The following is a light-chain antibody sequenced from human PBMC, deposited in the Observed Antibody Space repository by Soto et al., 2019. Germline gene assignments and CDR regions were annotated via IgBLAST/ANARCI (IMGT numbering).Light chain of an antibody. CDR2: EVS. Sequence: ALTQPASVSGSPGQSITISCTGTSSDVGNYKYVSWYQQHPGKAPKLMIYEVSNRPSGVSNRFSGSKSGNTASLTISGPQAEDETDYYCFSYTSSGTYVFGTGTKVTVL. J-gene: IGLJ1*01. CDR1: SSDVGNYKY. CDR3: FSYTSSGTYV. V-gene: IGLV2-14*01.